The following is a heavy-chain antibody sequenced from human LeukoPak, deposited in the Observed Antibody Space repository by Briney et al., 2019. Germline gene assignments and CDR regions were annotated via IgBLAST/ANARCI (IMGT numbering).Heavy chain of an antibody. V-gene: IGHV1-2*02. CDR1: GYTFTGYY. J-gene: IGHJ4*02. D-gene: IGHD3-16*02. Sequence: ASVKVSCKASGYTFTGYYMHWVRQAPGQGLEWMGWINPNSGGTNYAQKFQGRVTMTRDTSISTAYMELSRLRSDDTAVYYCAREDKDYVWGSYRYTGNYFDYWGQGTLVTVSS. CDR3: AREDKDYVWGSYRYTGNYFDY. CDR2: INPNSGGT.